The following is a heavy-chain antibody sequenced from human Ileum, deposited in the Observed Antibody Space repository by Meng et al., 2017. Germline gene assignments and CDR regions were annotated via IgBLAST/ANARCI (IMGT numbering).Heavy chain of an antibody. CDR3: ARHYCSDSSCPYENNWFDP. J-gene: IGHJ5*02. D-gene: IGHD2-15*01. CDR2: IWNDGSEK. CDR1: GFTFSNYA. V-gene: IGHV3-30*07. Sequence: VKMGESGGGLVQPGRSLRISCAASGFTFSNYAMHWVRQAPGKGLEWLALIWNDGSEKYYADSVQGRFTISRDNSRNTLYLQMDRLRAEDTAIYYCARHYCSDSSCPYENNWFDPWGQGTLVTVSS.